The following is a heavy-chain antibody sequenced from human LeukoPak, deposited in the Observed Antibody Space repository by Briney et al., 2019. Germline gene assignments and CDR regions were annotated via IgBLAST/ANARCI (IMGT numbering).Heavy chain of an antibody. Sequence: SSETLSLTCTVSGGSISSYYWSWIRQPPGKGLEWIGYIYYSGSTNYNPSLKSRVTISVDTSKNQFSLKLSSVTAADTAVYYCAREGITGRTFDYWGQGTLVTVSS. J-gene: IGHJ4*02. CDR2: IYYSGST. CDR1: GGSISSYY. V-gene: IGHV4-59*12. CDR3: AREGITGRTFDY. D-gene: IGHD3-16*01.